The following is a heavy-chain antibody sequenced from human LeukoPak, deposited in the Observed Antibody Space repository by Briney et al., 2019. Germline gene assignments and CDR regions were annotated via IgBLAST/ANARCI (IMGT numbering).Heavy chain of an antibody. V-gene: IGHV3-9*01. J-gene: IGHJ4*02. CDR3: AKDPGYSRYYFDY. CDR2: ISWNSGSI. CDR1: GFTFDDYA. D-gene: IGHD5-24*01. Sequence: PGGSLRLSCAASGFTFDDYAMHWVRQAPGKGLEWVSGISWNSGSIAYADSVKGRFTISRDNSKNTLYLQMNSLRAEDTAVYYCAKDPGYSRYYFDYWGQGTLVTVSS.